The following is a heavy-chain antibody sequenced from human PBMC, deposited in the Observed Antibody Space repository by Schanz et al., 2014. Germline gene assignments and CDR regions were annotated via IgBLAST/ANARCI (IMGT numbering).Heavy chain of an antibody. V-gene: IGHV1-2*06. CDR1: GYTFIDYY. Sequence: QVQLVQSGAEVKKPGASVKVSCKASGYTFIDYYMHWVRQAPGQGLEWMGRINPNTGGTNFAQKFQGRVTMTRDTSITTAYMDLSGLTSDDTAVYYCASDFWSGYSHYYYGLDVWGQGTTVTVSS. CDR3: ASDFWSGYSHYYYGLDV. CDR2: INPNTGGT. D-gene: IGHD3-3*01. J-gene: IGHJ6*02.